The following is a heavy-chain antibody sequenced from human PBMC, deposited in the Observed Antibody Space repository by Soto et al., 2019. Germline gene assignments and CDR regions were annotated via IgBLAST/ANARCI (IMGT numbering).Heavy chain of an antibody. CDR2: IKSKNDGGTT. V-gene: IGHV3-15*07. Sequence: GGSLRLSCAASGFTFSSYSINWVRQAPGKGLEWVGRIKSKNDGGTTDYAAPVKGRFTISRDNSKNTLYLQMNSLRAEDTAVYYCAREGRSGRYFDWLLSPYYFDYWGQGTLVTVSS. D-gene: IGHD3-9*01. CDR3: AREGRSGRYFDWLLSPYYFDY. CDR1: GFTFSSYS. J-gene: IGHJ4*02.